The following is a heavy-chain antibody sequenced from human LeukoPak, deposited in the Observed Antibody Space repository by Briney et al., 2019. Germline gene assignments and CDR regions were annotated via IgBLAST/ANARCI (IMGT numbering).Heavy chain of an antibody. J-gene: IGHJ4*02. V-gene: IGHV5-51*01. CDR3: ARLDDYGDYVIDY. D-gene: IGHD4-17*01. CDR2: IYPGDSDT. Sequence: GESLKISCKGSGYNFASYWIAWVRQMPGKGLEWMGIIYPGDSDTTYSPSFQGQVTISVDKSISTAYLQWSGLKASDTAMYYCARLDDYGDYVIDYWGQGTLVTVSS. CDR1: GYNFASYW.